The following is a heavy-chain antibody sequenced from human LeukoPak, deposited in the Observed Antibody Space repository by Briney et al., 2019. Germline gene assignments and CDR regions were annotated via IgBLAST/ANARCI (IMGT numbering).Heavy chain of an antibody. CDR2: INHSRST. V-gene: IGHV4-34*01. Sequence: SETLSLTCAVYGGSFSGYYWSWIRQPPGKGLEWIGEINHSRSTNYNPSLKSRVTISVDTSKNQFSLKLSSVTAADTAVYYCAREALPACSGGSCYRAPFDYWGQGTLVTVSS. D-gene: IGHD2-15*01. CDR3: AREALPACSGGSCYRAPFDY. J-gene: IGHJ4*02. CDR1: GGSFSGYY.